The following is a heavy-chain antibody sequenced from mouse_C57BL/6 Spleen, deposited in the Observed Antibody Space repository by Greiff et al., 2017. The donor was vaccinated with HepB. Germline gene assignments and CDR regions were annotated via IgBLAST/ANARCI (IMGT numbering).Heavy chain of an antibody. D-gene: IGHD1-1*01. CDR2: IDPSDSYT. J-gene: IGHJ4*01. CDR3: ARRRVVATDYAMDY. CDR1: GYTFTSYW. V-gene: IGHV1-59*01. Sequence: QVQLKQPGAELVRPGTSVKLSCKASGYTFTSYWMHWVKQRPGQGLEWIGVIDPSDSYTNYNQKFKGKATLTVDTSSSTAYMQLSSLTSEDSAVYYCARRRVVATDYAMDYWGQGTSVTVSS.